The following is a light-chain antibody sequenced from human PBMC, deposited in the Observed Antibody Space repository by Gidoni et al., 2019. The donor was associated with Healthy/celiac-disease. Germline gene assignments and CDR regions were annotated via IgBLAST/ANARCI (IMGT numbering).Light chain of an antibody. J-gene: IGKJ1*01. V-gene: IGKV1-39*01. CDR2: AAS. CDR1: QSISSY. Sequence: DIQMTQSPSSLSASVGDRVIITCRASQSISSYLNWYQQKPGKAPKLLIYAASSLQSGVPSRFSGSGSGTDFTLTISSLQPEDFATYYCQQSYSTPRTFGQGTKVESK. CDR3: QQSYSTPRT.